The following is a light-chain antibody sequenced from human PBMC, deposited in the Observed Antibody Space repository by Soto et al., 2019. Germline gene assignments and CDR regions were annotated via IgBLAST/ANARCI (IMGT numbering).Light chain of an antibody. V-gene: IGLV2-11*01. J-gene: IGLJ3*02. CDR3: CSYTSTSTWV. Sequence: QSALTQPRSVSGSPGQSVTISCTGTSSDVGGYNYVSWYQQHPGKAPKLMIYDVSTRPSGVPDRFSGSKSGNTASLTISGLQAEDEADYYCCSYTSTSTWVFGGGTKLTVL. CDR1: SSDVGGYNY. CDR2: DVS.